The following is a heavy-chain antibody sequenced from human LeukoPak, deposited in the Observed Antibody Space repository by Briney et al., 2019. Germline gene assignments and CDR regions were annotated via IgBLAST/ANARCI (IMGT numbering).Heavy chain of an antibody. CDR3: ASTTYYYGSGSYLGY. CDR2: ISSSGSTI. V-gene: IGHV3-48*03. D-gene: IGHD3-10*01. CDR1: GFTFSSYE. Sequence: GGSLRLSCAASGFTFSSYEMNWVRQAPGKGLEWVSYISSSGSTIYYADSEKGRFTISRDNAKNSLYLQMNSLRAEDTAVYYCASTTYYYGSGSYLGYWGQGTLVTVSS. J-gene: IGHJ4*02.